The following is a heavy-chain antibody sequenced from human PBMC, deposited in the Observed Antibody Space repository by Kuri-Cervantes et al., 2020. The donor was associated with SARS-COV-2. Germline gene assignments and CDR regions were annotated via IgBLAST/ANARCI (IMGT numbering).Heavy chain of an antibody. J-gene: IGHJ4*02. CDR2: IYYSGST. D-gene: IGHD3-22*01. CDR3: ARFGFNAGGYFL. V-gene: IGHV4-59*11. CDR1: GGSISSHY. Sequence: SETLSLTCTVSGGSISSHYWSWIRQPPGKGLEWIGYIYYSGSTNYNPSLKSRVTISVDTSKNQFSLKRSSVTAADTAVYYCARFGFNAGGYFLWGQGTLVTVSS.